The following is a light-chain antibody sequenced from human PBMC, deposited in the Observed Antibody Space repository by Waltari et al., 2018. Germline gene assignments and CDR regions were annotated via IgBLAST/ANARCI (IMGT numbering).Light chain of an antibody. V-gene: IGLV2-14*03. CDR3: SSYISSSTLEL. CDR2: DVS. CDR1: SSDVGASNY. J-gene: IGLJ2*01. Sequence: QSALTQPASVSGSPGQSITISCTGTSSDVGASNYVSRYQQHPGKAPKLMIFDVSNRPSGVSNRFSGSKSGNTASLTISGLQAEDEADYYCSSYISSSTLELFGGGTSLTVL.